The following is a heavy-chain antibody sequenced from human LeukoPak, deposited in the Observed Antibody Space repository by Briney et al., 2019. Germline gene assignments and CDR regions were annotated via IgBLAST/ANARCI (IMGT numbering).Heavy chain of an antibody. J-gene: IGHJ6*03. CDR3: AREVSPAPYYMDV. V-gene: IGHV1-69*13. CDR2: IIPIFGTA. D-gene: IGHD2-21*01. Sequence: SVKVSCKASGGTFSSYAISWVRQAPGQGLEWMRGIIPIFGTANYAQKFQGRVTITADESTSTAYMELSSLRSEDTAVYYCAREVSPAPYYMDVWGKGTTVTVSS. CDR1: GGTFSSYA.